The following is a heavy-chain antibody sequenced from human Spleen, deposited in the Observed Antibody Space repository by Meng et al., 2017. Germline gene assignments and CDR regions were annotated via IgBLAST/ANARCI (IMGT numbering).Heavy chain of an antibody. CDR1: GFTFSSYS. CDR2: IKQDGSEK. D-gene: IGHD3-16*01. V-gene: IGHV3-7*01. Sequence: GGSLRLSCAASGFTFSSYSMSWVRQAPGKGLEWVANIKQDGSEKYYVDSVKGRFTISRDNAKNSLYLQMNSLRAEDTAVYYCARDLEEGGEGPNYFGYWGQGTLVTVSS. CDR3: ARDLEEGGEGPNYFGY. J-gene: IGHJ4*02.